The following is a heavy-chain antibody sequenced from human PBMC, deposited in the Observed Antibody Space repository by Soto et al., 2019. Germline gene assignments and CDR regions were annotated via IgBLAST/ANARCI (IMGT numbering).Heavy chain of an antibody. D-gene: IGHD6-13*01. CDR2: ISPYNGDT. Sequence: QVQLEQSGAEVKKPGASVKVSCKASGYSFTTYGISWVRQAPGQGLEWMGWISPYNGDTNYAQNFQGRVTMTTDTPTSKAYRELRSRRSDDTAVYSCARNRNIAAAGDFFDLWGQGTMVPVSS. V-gene: IGHV1-18*01. J-gene: IGHJ3*01. CDR1: GYSFTTYG. CDR3: ARNRNIAAAGDFFDL.